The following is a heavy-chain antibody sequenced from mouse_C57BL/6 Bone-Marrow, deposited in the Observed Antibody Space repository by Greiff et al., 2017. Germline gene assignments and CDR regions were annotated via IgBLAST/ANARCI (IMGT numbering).Heavy chain of an antibody. CDR1: GFTFRDYG. Sequence: EVQLVESGGGLVKPGGSLKLSCAASGFTFRDYGMHWVRQAPEKGLEWVAYISSGSSTIYYADTVKGRFPISRDNAKNTRFLQMTSLRSEDTAMYYCARSYVSMGYWGQGTSVTVAS. CDR3: ARSYVSMGY. J-gene: IGHJ4*01. V-gene: IGHV5-17*01. CDR2: ISSGSSTI. D-gene: IGHD2-14*01.